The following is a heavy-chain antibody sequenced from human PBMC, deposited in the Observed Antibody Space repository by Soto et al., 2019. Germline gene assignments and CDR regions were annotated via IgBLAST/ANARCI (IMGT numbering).Heavy chain of an antibody. CDR1: GFTFSSYE. Sequence: GGSLRLSCAASGFTFSSYEMNWVRQAPGKGLEWISYITSSGSTTYYADSVKGRFTISRDNAKNSLYLQMNSLRADDTAVYYCARGNSPVNVYLGQGTLVTVSS. V-gene: IGHV3-48*03. CDR3: ARGNSPVNVY. J-gene: IGHJ4*02. D-gene: IGHD3-16*02. CDR2: ITSSGSTT.